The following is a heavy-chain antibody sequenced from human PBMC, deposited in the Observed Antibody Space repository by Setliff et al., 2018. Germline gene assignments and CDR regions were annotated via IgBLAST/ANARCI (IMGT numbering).Heavy chain of an antibody. J-gene: IGHJ4*02. V-gene: IGHV4-39*01. Sequence: SETLSLTCTAPGDSFSSSSSYYWGWIRQPPGKGLERIGNIFNSGSTFYSPSLKSRVTMSVDTSKNQLSLEVTSVTAADTAVYYCARYQAATMLNYWGQGTLVTVSS. CDR2: IFNSGST. D-gene: IGHD5-12*01. CDR3: ARYQAATMLNY. CDR1: GDSFSSSSSYY.